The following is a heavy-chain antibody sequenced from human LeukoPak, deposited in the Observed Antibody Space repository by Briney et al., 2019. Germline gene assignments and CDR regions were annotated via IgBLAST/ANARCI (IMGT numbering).Heavy chain of an antibody. CDR1: GGTFSSYA. D-gene: IGHD3-9*01. CDR3: ARDKWDDILTYRYFDY. CDR2: IIPILGIA. J-gene: IGHJ4*02. Sequence: GASVKVSCKASGGTFSSYAISWVRQAPGQGLEWMGRIIPILGIANYAQKFQGRVTITADKSTSTAYMELSSLRSEDTAVYYCARDKWDDILTYRYFDYWGQGTLVTVSS. V-gene: IGHV1-69*04.